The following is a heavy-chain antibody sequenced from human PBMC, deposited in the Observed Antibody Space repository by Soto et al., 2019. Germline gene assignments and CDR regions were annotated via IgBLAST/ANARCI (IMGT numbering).Heavy chain of an antibody. V-gene: IGHV3-53*04. CDR3: ARAVRGGRPGSYYYYYMDV. CDR2: IYSGGST. J-gene: IGHJ6*03. CDR1: GFTVSSNY. D-gene: IGHD3-10*01. Sequence: GGSLRLSCAASGFTVSSNYMSWVRQAPGKGLEWVSVIYSGGSTYYADSVKGRFTISRHNSKNTLYLQMNSLRAEDTAVYYCARAVRGGRPGSYYYYYMDVWGKGTTVTVSS.